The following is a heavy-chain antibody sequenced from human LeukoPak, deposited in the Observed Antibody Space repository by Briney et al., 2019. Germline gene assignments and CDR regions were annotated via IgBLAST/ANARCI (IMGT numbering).Heavy chain of an antibody. V-gene: IGHV1-69*06. J-gene: IGHJ5*02. CDR1: GGTFSSYA. D-gene: IGHD5-12*01. CDR2: IIPIFGTA. Sequence: ASVKVSCKASGGTFSSYAISWVRQAPGQGLEWMGGIIPIFGTANYAQKFQGRVTITADKSTSTAYMELSSLRSEDTAVYYCARDRGGDIGLSGYDYWFDPLGPGNPGHRLL. CDR3: ARDRGGDIGLSGYDYWFDP.